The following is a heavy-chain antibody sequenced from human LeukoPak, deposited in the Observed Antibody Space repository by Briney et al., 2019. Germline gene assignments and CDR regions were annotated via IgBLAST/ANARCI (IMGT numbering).Heavy chain of an antibody. D-gene: IGHD6-13*01. Sequence: PGGSLRLSCAAPGFTFDDYAMHWVRQAPGKGLEWVSGISWNSGSIGYADSVKGRFTISRDNAKNSLYLQMNSLRAEDMALYYCAKDSLRGIAAAGSLDPWGQGTLVTVSS. CDR1: GFTFDDYA. V-gene: IGHV3-9*03. J-gene: IGHJ5*02. CDR2: ISWNSGSI. CDR3: AKDSLRGIAAAGSLDP.